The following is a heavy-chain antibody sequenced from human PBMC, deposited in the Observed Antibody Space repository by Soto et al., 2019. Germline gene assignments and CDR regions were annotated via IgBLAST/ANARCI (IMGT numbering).Heavy chain of an antibody. V-gene: IGHV3-23*01. J-gene: IGHJ4*02. CDR1: GFTFSSYA. CDR2: ISGSGDST. CDR3: ARGPAVVPVAIGDY. D-gene: IGHD2-2*01. Sequence: GGSLRLSCAASGFTFSSYAMSWVRQAPGKGLESVSDISGSGDSTYYADSVKGRFTIPRDNSKNTLYLQLNSLRAEDTAVYYCARGPAVVPVAIGDYWGQGTLVTVSS.